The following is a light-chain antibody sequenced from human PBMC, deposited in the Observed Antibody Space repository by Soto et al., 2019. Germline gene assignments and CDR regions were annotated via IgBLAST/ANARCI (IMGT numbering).Light chain of an antibody. CDR1: QSLLSTNGYNY. V-gene: IGKV2-28*01. CDR2: LGS. Sequence: DIVMTQSPLSLPVTPGEPASISCRSSQSLLSTNGYNYLDWYLQKPGQSPQLLIYLGSNRASGVPDRFIGSGSGTDFTLKISRVEAEDVRIYYCMQGLQTLGTFGQGTKVEIK. J-gene: IGKJ1*01. CDR3: MQGLQTLGT.